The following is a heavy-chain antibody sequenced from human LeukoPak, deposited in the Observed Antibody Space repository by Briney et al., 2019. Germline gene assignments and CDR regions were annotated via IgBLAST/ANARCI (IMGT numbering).Heavy chain of an antibody. Sequence: SETLSLTCTVPGGSISSYYWSWIRQPPGKGLEWIGYIYYSGSTNYNPSLKSRVTISVDTSKNQFSLKLSSVTAADTAVYYCARAEEITMIPDYWGQGTLVTVSS. CDR1: GGSISSYY. D-gene: IGHD3-22*01. CDR3: ARAEEITMIPDY. V-gene: IGHV4-59*01. J-gene: IGHJ4*02. CDR2: IYYSGST.